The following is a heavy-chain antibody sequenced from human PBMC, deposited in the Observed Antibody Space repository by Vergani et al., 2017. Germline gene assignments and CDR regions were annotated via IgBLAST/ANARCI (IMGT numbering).Heavy chain of an antibody. J-gene: IGHJ4*02. D-gene: IGHD2-21*01. Sequence: QVQLQESGPGLVKPSQTLSLTCTVSGGSISSGDYYWSWIRQPPGKGLEWIGYIYYSGSTYYNPSLKSRVTISVDTSKNQFSLKLSSVTAADTAVYYCARHISVVRPSSMTAFDYWGQGTLVTVSS. CDR3: ARHISVVRPSSMTAFDY. CDR2: IYYSGST. V-gene: IGHV4-30-4*08. CDR1: GGSISSGDYY.